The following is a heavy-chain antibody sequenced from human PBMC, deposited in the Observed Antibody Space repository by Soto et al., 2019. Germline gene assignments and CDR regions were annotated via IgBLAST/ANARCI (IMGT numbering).Heavy chain of an antibody. J-gene: IGHJ6*02. CDR3: ARDLWYYGMDV. CDR2: IYSGGST. V-gene: IGHV3-66*01. CDR1: GFTVSSNY. Sequence: ESGGGLVQPGGSLRLSCAASGFTVSSNYMSWVRQAPGKGLEWVSVIYSGGSTYYADSVKGRFTISRDTSKNTLYLQMNSLRAEDTAMYYCARDLWYYGMDVWGQGTTVTVSS.